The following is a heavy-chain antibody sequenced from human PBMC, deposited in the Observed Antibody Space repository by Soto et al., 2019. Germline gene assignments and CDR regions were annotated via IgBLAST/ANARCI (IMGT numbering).Heavy chain of an antibody. V-gene: IGHV4-34*01. J-gene: IGHJ6*03. CDR3: ARQQYCGSSTCYYSLYYEYMDV. CDR2: INHSGST. Sequence: SETLSLTCAVYGGSFSGYYWCWIRQPPGKGLEWIGEINHSGSTNYNPSLKSRVTISVDTTNNQFSLTLSSVTAADTAVYYCARQQYCGSSTCYYSLYYEYMDVRGKGTMVPVSS. CDR1: GGSFSGYY. D-gene: IGHD2-2*01.